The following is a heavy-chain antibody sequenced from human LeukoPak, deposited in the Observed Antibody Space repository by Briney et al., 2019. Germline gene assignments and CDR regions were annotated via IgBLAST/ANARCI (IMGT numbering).Heavy chain of an antibody. CDR2: IDPTDSYT. CDR1: GYIFTSYW. D-gene: IGHD6-6*01. V-gene: IGHV5-10-1*01. CDR3: ARRGRSSSNFDF. Sequence: GESLGTSCKGSGYIFTSYWITWVRQMPGKGLEWMGMIDPTDSYTNYSPSFQGHVTISTDKSISTAYLQWSSLKASDTAIYYCARRGRSSSNFDFWGQGTLVTVSS. J-gene: IGHJ4*02.